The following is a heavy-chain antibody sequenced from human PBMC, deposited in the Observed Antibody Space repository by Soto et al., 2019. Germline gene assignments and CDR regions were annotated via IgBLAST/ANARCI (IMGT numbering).Heavy chain of an antibody. CDR2: ISYDGSNK. CDR3: AKDGIAVAALDYYYYYIDV. Sequence: PGGSLRLSCEASGFTFSSYGMHWVRQAPGKGLEWVAVISYDGSNKYYADSVKGRFTTSRDNSKNTLYLQMNSLRSEDTAVYYGAKDGIAVAALDYYYYYIDVWGKGTTVTVSS. D-gene: IGHD6-19*01. CDR1: GFTFSSYG. V-gene: IGHV3-30*18. J-gene: IGHJ6*03.